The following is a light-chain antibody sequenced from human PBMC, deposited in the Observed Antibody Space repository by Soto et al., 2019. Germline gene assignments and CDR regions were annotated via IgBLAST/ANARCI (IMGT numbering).Light chain of an antibody. CDR3: QQASSYPLT. Sequence: DIDLTQSPSSVFASVGDRVTITCRASQDITRWLVWYQQKPGTAPKFLISAASSLQSGDPPRFSGSGSGTDYTLTINSLQTEDFATYYCQQASSYPLTFGGGTKVEIK. V-gene: IGKV1-12*01. J-gene: IGKJ4*01. CDR2: AAS. CDR1: QDITRW.